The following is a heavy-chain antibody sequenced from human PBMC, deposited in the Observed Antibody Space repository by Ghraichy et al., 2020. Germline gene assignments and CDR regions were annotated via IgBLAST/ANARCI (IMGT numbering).Heavy chain of an antibody. CDR1: GGSISSGGYY. J-gene: IGHJ4*02. CDR3: ARSTSGGSVDY. CDR2: IYYTENT. D-gene: IGHD3-10*01. V-gene: IGHV4-31*03. Sequence: SETLSLTCTVSGGSISSGGYYWSWIRQHPGKGLEWIGYIYYTENTYYNPSLKSRVSISVDTSKNQFSLKLTSVTAADTAVYYCARSTSGGSVDYWGQGTLVTVSS.